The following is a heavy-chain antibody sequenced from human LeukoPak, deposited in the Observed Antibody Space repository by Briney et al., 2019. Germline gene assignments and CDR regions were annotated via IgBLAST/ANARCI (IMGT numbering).Heavy chain of an antibody. CDR1: GFTFSSYG. Sequence: GGSLRLSCAASGFTFSSYGMHWVRQAPGKGLEWVAVISYDGSNKYYADSVKGRFTISRDNAKNSLYLQMNSLRAEDTAVYYCARRAGAYSHPYDYWGQGTLVTVSS. CDR3: ARRAGAYSHPYDY. D-gene: IGHD4/OR15-4a*01. V-gene: IGHV3-30*03. J-gene: IGHJ4*02. CDR2: ISYDGSNK.